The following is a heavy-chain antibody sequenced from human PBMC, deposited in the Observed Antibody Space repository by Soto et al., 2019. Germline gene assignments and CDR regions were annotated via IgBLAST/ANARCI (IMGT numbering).Heavy chain of an antibody. J-gene: IGHJ4*02. D-gene: IGHD3-22*01. CDR1: GGTFSSYA. CDR2: IIPIFGTA. V-gene: IGHV1-69*13. CDR3: ARGQHHYDSSGYLDY. Sequence: SVKVSCKXSGGTFSSYAITWVRQAPGQGLEWMGGIIPIFGTANYAQKFQGRVTITADESTSTAYMELSSLRSEDTAMYYCARGQHHYDSSGYLDYWGQGTLVTVSS.